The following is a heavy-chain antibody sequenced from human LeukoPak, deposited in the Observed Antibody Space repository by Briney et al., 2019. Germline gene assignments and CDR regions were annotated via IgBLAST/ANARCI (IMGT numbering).Heavy chain of an antibody. CDR3: AKGQYYYDSSGPSGY. V-gene: IGHV3-30*18. Sequence: GRSLRLSCAASGFTFSSYGMHWVRQAPGKGLEWVAVISYDGSNKYYADSVKGRFTISRDNSKNTLYLQMNSLRAEDTAVYYCAKGQYYYDSSGPSGYWGQGTLVTVS. D-gene: IGHD3-22*01. CDR2: ISYDGSNK. J-gene: IGHJ4*02. CDR1: GFTFSSYG.